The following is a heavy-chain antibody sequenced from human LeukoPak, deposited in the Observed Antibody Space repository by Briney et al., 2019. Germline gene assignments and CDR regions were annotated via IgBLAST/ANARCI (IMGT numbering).Heavy chain of an antibody. CDR2: IIVGSGNT. J-gene: IGHJ5*02. Sequence: SVKVSCKTSGFDFVTSVIHWVRQARGQRLEWIGEIIVGSGNTKYGEKFQERATISRDMSTSTVYVELTSLRSGDTAVYYCATEGGPGLGENWFDPWGQGTLVTVSS. CDR3: ATEGGPGLGENWFDP. V-gene: IGHV1-58*02. CDR1: GFDFVTSV. D-gene: IGHD3/OR15-3a*01.